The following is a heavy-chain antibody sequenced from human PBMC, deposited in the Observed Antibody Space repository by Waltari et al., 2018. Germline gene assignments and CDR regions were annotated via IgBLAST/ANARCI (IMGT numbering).Heavy chain of an antibody. CDR2: IYHSGST. D-gene: IGHD3-10*01. J-gene: IGHJ5*02. V-gene: IGHV4-38-2*01. CDR3: ARVAVQGVRHNRFDP. CDR1: GYSISSGYY. Sequence: QVQLQESGPGLVKPSETLSLTCAVSGYSISSGYYWGWIRQPPGKGLEWIGSIYHSGSTYYNPSLKSRVTISVDTSKNQFSLKLSSVTAADTAVYYCARVAVQGVRHNRFDPWGQGTLVTVSS.